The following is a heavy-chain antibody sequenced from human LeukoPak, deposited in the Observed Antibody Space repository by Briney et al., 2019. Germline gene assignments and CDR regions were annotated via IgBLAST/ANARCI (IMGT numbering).Heavy chain of an antibody. CDR1: GSTFSSYA. V-gene: IGHV3-30-3*01. Sequence: GGSLRLSCAASGSTFSSYAMHWVRQAPGKGLEWVAVISYDGRNKYYADSVKGRFTISRDNSKNTLYLQMNSLRAEDTAVYYCAKDARDGYNVDYWGEGTLVTVSS. CDR3: AKDARDGYNVDY. CDR2: ISYDGRNK. D-gene: IGHD5-24*01. J-gene: IGHJ4*02.